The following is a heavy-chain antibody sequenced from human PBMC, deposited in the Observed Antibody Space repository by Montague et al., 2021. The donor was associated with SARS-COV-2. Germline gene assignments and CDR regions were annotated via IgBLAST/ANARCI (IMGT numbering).Heavy chain of an antibody. V-gene: IGHV4-59*08. Sequence: SETLSLTCTSLGVSDSGADRNSTRLTSSHHREWVGDVLYNKDTNFNPSLKSRVAISVDTSKNQFSLRLTSVTAADTAFYYCVRHPHYDGWNGPPDFWDQGTLGT. CDR2: VLYNKDT. CDR3: VRHPHYDGWNGPPDF. D-gene: IGHD3/OR15-3a*01. CDR1: GVSDSGAD. J-gene: IGHJ4*02.